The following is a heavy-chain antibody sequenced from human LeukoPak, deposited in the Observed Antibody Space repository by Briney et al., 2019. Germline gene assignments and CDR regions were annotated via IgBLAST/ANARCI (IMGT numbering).Heavy chain of an antibody. D-gene: IGHD6-6*01. J-gene: IGHJ4*02. CDR1: GFTFSSYW. CDR3: ARGAGVRPQLVRSGAFDY. CDR2: INSDGSST. Sequence: GGSLRLSCAASGFTFSSYWMHWVRRAPGKGLVWVSRINSDGSSTSYADSVKGRFTISRDNAKNTLYLQMNSLRAEDTAVYYCARGAGVRPQLVRSGAFDYWGQGTLVTVSS. V-gene: IGHV3-74*01.